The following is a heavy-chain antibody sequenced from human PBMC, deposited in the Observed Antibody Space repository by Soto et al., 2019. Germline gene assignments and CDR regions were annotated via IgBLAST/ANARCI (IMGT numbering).Heavy chain of an antibody. CDR1: GFTFSSYG. V-gene: IGHV3-33*01. Sequence: QVQLVESGGGVVQPGRSLRLSCAASGFTFSSYGMHWVRQAPGKGLEWVADIWYDGSNKYYAESVKGRFTISRDNSKNTLYLQMNSLRAEDTAVYYCARDSHVGSGWQLTADYWGQGTLVTVSS. CDR3: ARDSHVGSGWQLTADY. D-gene: IGHD6-19*01. CDR2: IWYDGSNK. J-gene: IGHJ4*02.